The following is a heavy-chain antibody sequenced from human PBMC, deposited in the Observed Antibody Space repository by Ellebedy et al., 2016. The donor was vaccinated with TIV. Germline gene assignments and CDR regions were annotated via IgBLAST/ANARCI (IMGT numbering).Heavy chain of an antibody. V-gene: IGHV1-18*04. CDR1: GYTFTSYY. J-gene: IGHJ4*02. D-gene: IGHD6-19*01. CDR3: ARDSGIAVAGISDY. CDR2: ISTYNGNT. Sequence: ASVKVSCKASGYTFTSYYMHWVRQAPGQGLEWIGWISTYNGNTNYAQKLQGRVTMTTDTSTSTAYMELRSLRSDDTAVYYCARDSGIAVAGISDYWGQGTLVTVSS.